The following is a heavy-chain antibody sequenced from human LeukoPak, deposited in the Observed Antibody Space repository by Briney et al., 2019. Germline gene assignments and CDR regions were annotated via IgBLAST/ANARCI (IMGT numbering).Heavy chain of an antibody. J-gene: IGHJ4*02. CDR2: IYPGDSDT. CDR3: ARLMDSDGWGIFDY. D-gene: IGHD6-19*01. CDR1: GYSFTNYW. Sequence: GESLKISCKGSGYSFTNYWIGWVRQMPGKGLEWMGIIYPGDSDTRYTPSFQGQGTISVDKSISTAYLQWSNLKASDTAMYYCARLMDSDGWGIFDYWGQGTLVTVSS. V-gene: IGHV5-51*01.